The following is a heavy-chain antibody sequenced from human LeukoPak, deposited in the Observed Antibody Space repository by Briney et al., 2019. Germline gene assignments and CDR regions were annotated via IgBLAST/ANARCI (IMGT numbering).Heavy chain of an antibody. Sequence: PSETLSLTCAVYGGSFSGYYWSWIRQPPGKGLEWIGEINHGGSTNYNPSLKSRVTISVDTSKNQFSLKLSSVTAADTAVYYCARGIAYYDFWSGYYKRIKKQGYYYYMDVWGKGTTVTVSS. V-gene: IGHV4-34*01. CDR2: INHGGST. CDR1: GGSFSGYY. D-gene: IGHD3-3*01. J-gene: IGHJ6*03. CDR3: ARGIAYYDFWSGYYKRIKKQGYYYYMDV.